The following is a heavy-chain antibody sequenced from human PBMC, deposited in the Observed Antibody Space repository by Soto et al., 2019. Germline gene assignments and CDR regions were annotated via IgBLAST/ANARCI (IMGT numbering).Heavy chain of an antibody. CDR3: AREFSVRFGESNDAFDI. D-gene: IGHD3-10*01. CDR1: GGTFSSYA. V-gene: IGHV1-69*01. CDR2: IIPIFGTA. Sequence: QVQLVQSGAEVKKPGSSVKVSCKASGGTFSSYAISWVRQAPGQGLEWKGGIIPIFGTANYAQKFQGRVTITADESTSTAYMELCSLRSEDTAVYYCAREFSVRFGESNDAFDIWGQGTMVTVSS. J-gene: IGHJ3*02.